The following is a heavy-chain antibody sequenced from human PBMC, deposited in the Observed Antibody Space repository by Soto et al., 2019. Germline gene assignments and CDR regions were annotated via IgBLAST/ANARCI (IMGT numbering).Heavy chain of an antibody. V-gene: IGHV3-11*01. D-gene: IGHD4-17*01. CDR1: GFTFSDYY. CDR2: IGTRGNTK. Sequence: GGSLRLSXATSGFTFSDYYMSWIRQAPGKGLEWVSYIGTRGNTKYYADSVRGRFTISRDNAKNSLYLQMSSLRADDTAVYYCARDGTEYYGEYYDYWGQGIPVTVSS. J-gene: IGHJ4*02. CDR3: ARDGTEYYGEYYDY.